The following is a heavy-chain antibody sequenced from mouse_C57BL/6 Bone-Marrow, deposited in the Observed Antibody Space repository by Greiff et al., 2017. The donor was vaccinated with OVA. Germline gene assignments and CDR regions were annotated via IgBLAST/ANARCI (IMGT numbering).Heavy chain of an antibody. CDR1: GFTFTDYY. D-gene: IGHD1-1*01. V-gene: IGHV7-3*01. CDR3: ARRDLRGCAY. J-gene: IGHJ3*01. CDR2: IRNKANGYTT. Sequence: EVKVEESGGGLVQPGGSLSLSCAASGFTFTDYYMSWVRQPPGKALEWLGFIRNKANGYTTEYSASVKGRFTISRDNSQSILYLQMNALRAEDSATYYCARRDLRGCAYWGQGTLVTVSA.